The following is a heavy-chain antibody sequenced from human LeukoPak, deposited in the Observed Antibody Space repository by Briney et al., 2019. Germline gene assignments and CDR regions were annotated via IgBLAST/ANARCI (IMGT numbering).Heavy chain of an antibody. J-gene: IGHJ5*02. CDR1: GVSINSHY. CDR3: ARHWNRIAAAVCWFDP. Sequence: SETLSLTCTVSGVSINSHYWSWIRQSPGKGLEWIAYGHYSGTTNYNPSLKSRVTISVDTSKNQFSLKLSSVTAADTAVYYCARHWNRIAAAVCWFDPWGQGTLVTVSS. V-gene: IGHV4-59*08. D-gene: IGHD6-13*01. CDR2: GHYSGTT.